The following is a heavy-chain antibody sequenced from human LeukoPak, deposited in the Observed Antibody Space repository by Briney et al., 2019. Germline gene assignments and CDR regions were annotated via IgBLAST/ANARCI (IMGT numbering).Heavy chain of an antibody. V-gene: IGHV4-4*07. D-gene: IGHD3-3*01. CDR1: GGSISSDY. CDR2: IYTIGST. CDR3: ARVVVSRFLGGRGGNYYYYYMDV. J-gene: IGHJ6*03. Sequence: SETLSPTCTVSGGSISSDYWSWIRQPAGQGLEWIGRIYTIGSTNYNPSLTSRVTMSVDTSKNQFSLKLSSVTAADTAVYYCARVVVSRFLGGRGGNYYYYYMDVWGKGTTVTVSS.